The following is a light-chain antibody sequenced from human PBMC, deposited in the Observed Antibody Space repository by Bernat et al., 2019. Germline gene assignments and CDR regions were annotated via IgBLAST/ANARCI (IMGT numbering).Light chain of an antibody. CDR2: GAS. CDR1: QSVSGH. CDR3: QETSDVGT. Sequence: SPGETATISCRTSQSVSGHLAWYQQKPGQAPRLLIYGASSRATGIPDRFRGSGSGTDFTLTISSLDPEDFAIYICQETSDVGTFGQGTTVEIK. V-gene: IGKV3D-15*01. J-gene: IGKJ1*01.